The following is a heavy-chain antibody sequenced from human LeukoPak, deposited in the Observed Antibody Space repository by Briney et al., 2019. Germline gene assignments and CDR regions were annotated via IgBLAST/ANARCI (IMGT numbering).Heavy chain of an antibody. CDR1: GGSFTSEA. CDR2: IIPIFGTA. D-gene: IGHD2-15*01. J-gene: IGHJ4*02. V-gene: IGHV1-69*05. Sequence: SVKVSCKAFGGSFTSEAISWVRQAPGQGLEWMGGIIPIFGTANYAQKFQGRVTITTDESTSTAYMEVSSLRSEDTAVYYCGRKAGDCGGGSCYSIDYWGQGTLITVSS. CDR3: GRKAGDCGGGSCYSIDY.